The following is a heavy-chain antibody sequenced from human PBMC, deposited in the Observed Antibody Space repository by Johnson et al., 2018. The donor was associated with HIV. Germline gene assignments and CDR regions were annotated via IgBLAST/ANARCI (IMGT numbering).Heavy chain of an antibody. CDR2: IYYDGSYK. CDR3: AREGPSERAGLHF. V-gene: IGHV3-30*03. Sequence: QVQLVESGGGVVQPGRSLRLSCAASGFSFSTYGMHWVRQAPGKGLEWVAVIYYDGSYKYYGDFVKGRFTISRDNSKNTLYLQMNSLRAEDTAVYYCAREGPSERAGLHFWGQGTMVTVSS. J-gene: IGHJ3*01. CDR1: GFSFSTYG.